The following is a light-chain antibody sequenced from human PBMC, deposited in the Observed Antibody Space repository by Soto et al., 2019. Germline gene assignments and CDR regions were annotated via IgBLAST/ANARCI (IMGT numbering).Light chain of an antibody. CDR3: QQRSNWPPIT. J-gene: IGKJ5*01. V-gene: IGKV3-11*01. CDR2: DAS. Sequence: EIVLTQSPGTLSLSPGERATLSCRASQSISNYLAWYQQKPGQAPRLLIYDASSRATGIPDRFSGSGSGTDFTLTISSLEPEDFAVYYCQQRSNWPPITFGQGTRLEIK. CDR1: QSISNY.